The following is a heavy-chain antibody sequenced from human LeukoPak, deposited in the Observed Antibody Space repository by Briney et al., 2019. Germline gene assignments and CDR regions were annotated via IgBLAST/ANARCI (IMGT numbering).Heavy chain of an antibody. D-gene: IGHD1-20*01. CDR2: ISYDGSNK. V-gene: IGHV3-30-3*01. CDR3: ARGDPVDNLNANWFDP. Sequence: PGGSLRLSCAASGFTFSSYVMHWVRQAPGKGLEWVAVISYDGSNKYYADSVKGRFTISRDNSKNTLYLQMNSLRAEDTAVYYCARGDPVDNLNANWFDPWGQGTLVTVSS. J-gene: IGHJ5*02. CDR1: GFTFSSYV.